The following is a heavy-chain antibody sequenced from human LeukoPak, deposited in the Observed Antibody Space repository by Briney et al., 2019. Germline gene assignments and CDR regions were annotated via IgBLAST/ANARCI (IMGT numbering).Heavy chain of an antibody. Sequence: SVKVSCKASGGTFSSYAISWVRQAPGQGLEWMGGIIPIFGTANYAQKFQGRVTITADESTSTAYMELSSLRSGDTAVYYCARVGDYCSSTSCYSDYWGQGTLVTVSS. J-gene: IGHJ4*02. V-gene: IGHV1-69*13. CDR2: IIPIFGTA. D-gene: IGHD2-2*02. CDR3: ARVGDYCSSTSCYSDY. CDR1: GGTFSSYA.